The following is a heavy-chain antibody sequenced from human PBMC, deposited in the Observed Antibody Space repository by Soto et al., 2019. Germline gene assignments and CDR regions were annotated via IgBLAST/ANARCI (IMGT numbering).Heavy chain of an antibody. D-gene: IGHD3-16*02. Sequence: QVQLRESGPGLVKPSGTLSLTCTVSGGSISSSDWWSWVRQPPGKGLEWIGEISHTGSTNYNPSLKRRVTISVDQSKNQFSLKLTSLTAADTAVFYCARAYDTTVSPARYFDYWGQGTMVTVSS. V-gene: IGHV4-4*02. J-gene: IGHJ4*02. CDR1: GGSISSSDW. CDR3: ARAYDTTVSPARYFDY. CDR2: ISHTGST.